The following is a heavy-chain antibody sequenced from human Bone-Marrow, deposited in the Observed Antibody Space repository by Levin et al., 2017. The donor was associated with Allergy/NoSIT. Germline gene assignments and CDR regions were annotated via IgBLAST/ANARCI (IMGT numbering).Heavy chain of an antibody. V-gene: IGHV3-13*01. CDR1: GFTFSSND. J-gene: IGHJ3*01. Sequence: GGSLRLSCAASGFTFSSNDMHWVRQNTGKGLEWVSGIYTTGETYYADSVKGRFTISRENAKNSLYLQMNSLRVGDTAVYYCVRRLNSGIDSGDAFDFWGQGTVVTVSS. D-gene: IGHD3-9*01. CDR3: VRRLNSGIDSGDAFDF. CDR2: IYTTGET.